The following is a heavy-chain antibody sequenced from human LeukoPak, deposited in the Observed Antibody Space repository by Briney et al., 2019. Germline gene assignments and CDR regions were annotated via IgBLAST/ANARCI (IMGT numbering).Heavy chain of an antibody. J-gene: IGHJ4*02. CDR2: IKQDGSEK. Sequence: GGSLRLSCAAYGFTFSSYWMSWVRQAPGKGLEWVANIKQDGSEKYYVDSVKGRFTISRDSDKNSLYLQMNSLRAEDTAQYYFAIWEGDYNFDYWGEGTLVTVSS. D-gene: IGHD4-17*01. V-gene: IGHV3-7*01. CDR1: GFTFSSYW. CDR3: AIWEGDYNFDY.